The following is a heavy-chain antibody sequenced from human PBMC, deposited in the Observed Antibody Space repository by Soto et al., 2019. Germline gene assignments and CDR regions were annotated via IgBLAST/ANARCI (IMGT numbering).Heavy chain of an antibody. D-gene: IGHD4-17*01. Sequence: SVKVSCKASGGTFSSYTISWVRQAPGQGLEWMGRIIPILGIANYAQKFQGRVTITADKSTSTAYMELSSLRSEDTAVYYCARDPPYGDLQMGFDYWGQGTLVTVSS. CDR3: ARDPPYGDLQMGFDY. J-gene: IGHJ4*02. CDR1: GGTFSSYT. V-gene: IGHV1-69*04. CDR2: IIPILGIA.